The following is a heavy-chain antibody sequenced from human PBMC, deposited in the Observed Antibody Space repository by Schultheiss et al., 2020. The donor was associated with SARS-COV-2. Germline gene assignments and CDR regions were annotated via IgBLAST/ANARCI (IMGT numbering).Heavy chain of an antibody. Sequence: GGSLRLSCSASGFTFSSYAMHWVRQAPGKGLEYVSAISSNGGSTTYADSVRGRFTISRDNSKDTVYLQMSSLTVEETALYYCARDPWYDILTGFDYYGKDVWGQGTTVTVSS. CDR2: ISSNGGST. V-gene: IGHV3-64*04. D-gene: IGHD3-9*01. CDR3: ARDPWYDILTGFDYYGKDV. J-gene: IGHJ6*02. CDR1: GFTFSSYA.